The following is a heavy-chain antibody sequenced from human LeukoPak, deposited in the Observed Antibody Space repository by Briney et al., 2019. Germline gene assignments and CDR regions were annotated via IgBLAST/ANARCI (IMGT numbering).Heavy chain of an antibody. CDR1: GFTFSSYT. CDR2: IYTGGST. J-gene: IGHJ4*02. CDR3: AKETYSTSWQLDS. D-gene: IGHD2-2*01. V-gene: IGHV3-23*03. Sequence: GGSLRPSCAASGFTFSSYTLSWVRQAPGKGLEWVSVIYTGGSTYYADSVKGRFTISRDNSKNTLYLQMNSLRAEDTAVYYCAKETYSTSWQLDSWGQGTLVTVSS.